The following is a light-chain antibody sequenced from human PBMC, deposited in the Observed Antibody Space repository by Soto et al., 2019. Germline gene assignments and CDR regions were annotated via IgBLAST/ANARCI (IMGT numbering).Light chain of an antibody. J-gene: IGKJ2*01. CDR1: QSVTSSD. CDR3: QHYGPSLFT. V-gene: IGKV3-20*01. Sequence: ITLTQSPGTVSLSPGDTATLSGMASQSVTSSDLAWYQQKPGQAPKFLIYGESGRATGIPDRFRVSGSGTEFILTIDRLEPEYSAIYYCQHYGPSLFTFGRGTKLEIK. CDR2: GES.